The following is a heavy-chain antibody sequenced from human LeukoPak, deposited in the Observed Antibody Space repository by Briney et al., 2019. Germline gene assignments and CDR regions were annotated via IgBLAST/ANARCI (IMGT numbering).Heavy chain of an antibody. CDR1: GGSFSGSY. J-gene: IGHJ4*02. D-gene: IGHD4-17*01. Sequence: PSETLSLTCVVYGGSFSGSYWSWIRQPPGKGLEWIGEIKYSGSTTYNPSLKSRVTISADTSKNQFSLRLSSVTAADTAVYYCAREADPPYGDSYYFDYWGQGTLVTVSS. V-gene: IGHV4-34*01. CDR3: AREADPPYGDSYYFDY. CDR2: IKYSGST.